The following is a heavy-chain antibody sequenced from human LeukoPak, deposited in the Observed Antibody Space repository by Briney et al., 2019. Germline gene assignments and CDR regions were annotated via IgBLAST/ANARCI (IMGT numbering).Heavy chain of an antibody. J-gene: IGHJ4*02. D-gene: IGHD5-24*01. Sequence: DSVKGRFTISRDNAKKSLYLQMTSLRADDTAVYYCAKVRDGFNTGFDYWGLGTLVTVSS. V-gene: IGHV3-7*03. CDR3: AKVRDGFNTGFDY.